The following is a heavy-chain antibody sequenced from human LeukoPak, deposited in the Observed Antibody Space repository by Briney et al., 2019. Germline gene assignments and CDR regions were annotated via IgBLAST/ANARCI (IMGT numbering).Heavy chain of an antibody. CDR2: IYFSGST. D-gene: IGHD2-15*01. J-gene: IGHJ4*02. V-gene: IGHV4-59*01. CDR3: AGQTVVAANGLDY. CDR1: GGSISRYY. Sequence: PSETLSLTCTLSGGSISRYYWAWIRQPPGKGLEWIGNIYFSGSTNYNPSLKSRVTISVDAPKKQFSLRLSSVTAADTAVYYCAGQTVVAANGLDYWGQGTLVTVSS.